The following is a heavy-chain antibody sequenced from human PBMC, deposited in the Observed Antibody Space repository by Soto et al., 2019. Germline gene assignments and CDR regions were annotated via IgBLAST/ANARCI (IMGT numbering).Heavy chain of an antibody. V-gene: IGHV3-33*01. J-gene: IGHJ6*02. CDR1: GFTFSSYG. CDR3: ARDPSRTYCGGDCYDGYYYYGMDV. D-gene: IGHD2-21*02. CDR2: IWYDGSNK. Sequence: GGSLRLSCAASGFTFSSYGMHWVRQAPGKGLEWVAVIWYDGSNKYYADSVKGRFTISRDNSKNTLYLQMNSLRAEDTAVYYCARDPSRTYCGGDCYDGYYYYGMDVWGQGTTVTVSS.